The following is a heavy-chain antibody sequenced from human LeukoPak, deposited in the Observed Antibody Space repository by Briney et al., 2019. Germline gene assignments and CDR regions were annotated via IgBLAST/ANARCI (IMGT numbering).Heavy chain of an antibody. D-gene: IGHD2-21*01. Sequence: ASAKVSCKASGYTFIGYYMHWVRQAPGQGLEWMGWININSGGTNYAQKVQGRVTMTRDTSISPAYMELTSLRSDDTAVYYCARFEGDYFGYYCYGMDVWGWGTTVTVSS. CDR2: ININSGGT. V-gene: IGHV1-2*02. CDR1: GYTFIGYY. CDR3: ARFEGDYFGYYCYGMDV. J-gene: IGHJ6*04.